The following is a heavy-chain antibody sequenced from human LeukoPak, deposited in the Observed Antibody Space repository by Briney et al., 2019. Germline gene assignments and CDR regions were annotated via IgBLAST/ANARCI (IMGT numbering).Heavy chain of an antibody. Sequence: ASVKVSCKASGYTFTGYYMHWVRQAPGQGLEWMGWINPNSGGTNYAQKFQGRVTMTRDTSISTAYMELSSLRSEDTAVYYCARDGVYYYDSSGYYSLDYWGQGTLVTVSS. CDR1: GYTFTGYY. V-gene: IGHV1-2*02. J-gene: IGHJ4*02. CDR3: ARDGVYYYDSSGYYSLDY. D-gene: IGHD3-22*01. CDR2: INPNSGGT.